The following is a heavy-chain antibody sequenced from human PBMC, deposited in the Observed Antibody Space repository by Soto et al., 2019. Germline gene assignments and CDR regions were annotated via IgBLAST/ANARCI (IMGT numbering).Heavy chain of an antibody. J-gene: IGHJ3*02. V-gene: IGHV1-18*01. D-gene: IGHD2-2*01. Sequence: QVQLVQSGAEVKKPGASVKVSCKASGYTFTSYGISWVRPAPGQGLEWMGWISAYNGDTNYAQKLQVRVTMTTDTSTTTAYMELRSLRSDDTAVYYWARRWTGYCSSTSCYGFGDAFDIWGQGTMVTVSS. CDR1: GYTFTSYG. CDR3: ARRWTGYCSSTSCYGFGDAFDI. CDR2: ISAYNGDT.